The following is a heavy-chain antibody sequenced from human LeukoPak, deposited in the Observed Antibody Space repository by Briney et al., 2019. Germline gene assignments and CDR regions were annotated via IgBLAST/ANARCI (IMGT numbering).Heavy chain of an antibody. CDR1: GFTFSSYS. V-gene: IGHV3-21*01. Sequence: RGSLRLSCAASGFTFSSYSMNWVRQAPGKGLEWVSSISSSSSYIYYADSVKGRFTISRDNAKNSLYLQMNSLRAEDTAVYYCARIAVAGLVLEYWGQGTLVTVSS. CDR2: ISSSSSYI. CDR3: ARIAVAGLVLEY. J-gene: IGHJ4*02. D-gene: IGHD6-19*01.